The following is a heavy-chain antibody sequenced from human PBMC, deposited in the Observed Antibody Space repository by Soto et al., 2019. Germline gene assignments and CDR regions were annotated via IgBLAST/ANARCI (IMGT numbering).Heavy chain of an antibody. Sequence: QVQLVQSGAEVKKPGASVKVSCKASGYTFTSYYMHWVRQAPGQGLEWMGIINPSGGSTSYAQKFQGRVTRTRDTSRSTVYMELSSLRSEDTAVYYGARVGTSVGASLDVWGQGTTVTVSS. CDR3: ARVGTSVGASLDV. J-gene: IGHJ6*02. CDR2: INPSGGST. CDR1: GYTFTSYY. V-gene: IGHV1-46*01. D-gene: IGHD1-26*01.